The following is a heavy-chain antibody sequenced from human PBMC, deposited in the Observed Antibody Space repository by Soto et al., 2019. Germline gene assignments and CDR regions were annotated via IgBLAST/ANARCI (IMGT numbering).Heavy chain of an antibody. CDR3: GKDPIITMKEVVNGNWFDP. V-gene: IGHV3-7*05. J-gene: IGHJ5*02. CDR1: GFTFSSYW. CDR2: IKQDGSEK. Sequence: GSLRLSCAASGFTFSSYWMSWVRQAPGKGLEWVANIKQDGSEKYYVDSVKGRFTISRDNAKNSLYLQMNSLRAEDTAVYYCGKDPIITMKEVVNGNWFDPWGQGTLVTVAS. D-gene: IGHD3-22*01.